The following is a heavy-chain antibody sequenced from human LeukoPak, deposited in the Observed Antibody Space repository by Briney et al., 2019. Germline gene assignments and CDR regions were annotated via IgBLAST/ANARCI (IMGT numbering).Heavy chain of an antibody. V-gene: IGHV1-2*02. Sequence: ASVKVSCKASGYTFTGYYMHWVRQAPGQGLEWMGWISPNSGGTNYAQKFQGRVTMTRDTSISTAYMELSRLRSDDTAVYYCAREGGNYRGDFDYWGQGTLVTVSS. J-gene: IGHJ4*02. CDR3: AREGGNYRGDFDY. CDR2: ISPNSGGT. D-gene: IGHD3-10*01. CDR1: GYTFTGYY.